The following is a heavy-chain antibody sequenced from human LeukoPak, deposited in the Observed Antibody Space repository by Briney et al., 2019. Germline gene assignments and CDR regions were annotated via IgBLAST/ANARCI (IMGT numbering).Heavy chain of an antibody. J-gene: IGHJ4*02. CDR3: ARAYGSGSYVY. V-gene: IGHV4-59*01. CDR1: GGSISSYY. CDR2: IYYSGST. D-gene: IGHD3-10*01. Sequence: ASETLSLTCTVSGGSISSYYWSWIRQPPGKRLEWIGYIYYSGSTNYNPSLKSRVTISVDTSKNQFSLKLSSVTAADTAVYYCARAYGSGSYVYWGEGTLVTVSS.